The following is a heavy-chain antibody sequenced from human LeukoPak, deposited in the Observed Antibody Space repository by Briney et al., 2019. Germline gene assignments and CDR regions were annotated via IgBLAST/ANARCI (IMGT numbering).Heavy chain of an antibody. CDR2: ISGSGDST. D-gene: IGHD5-18*01. V-gene: IGHV3-23*01. Sequence: GGSLRLSCAASGFTFSSHWMHWVRQAPGKGLEWVSGISGSGDSTDYADSVKGRFIISRDNSKNTLNLQMDSLRAEDTAVYFCAKDSVLRGHSYGFDFWGQGTLVTVSS. CDR1: GFTFSSHW. CDR3: AKDSVLRGHSYGFDF. J-gene: IGHJ4*02.